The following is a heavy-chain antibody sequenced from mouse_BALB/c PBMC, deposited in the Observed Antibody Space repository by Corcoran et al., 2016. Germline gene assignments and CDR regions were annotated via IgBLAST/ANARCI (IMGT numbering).Heavy chain of an antibody. Sequence: EVQLQQSGAGLVKPGASVKLSSTASGFNINDTYMHWVKQRPEQGLGRIGRIDPANGNTKYDPKFQGKATITADTSSNTAYLQLSSLTSEDTAVYYCARWDWDLDVWGAGTTVTVSS. CDR3: ARWDWDLDV. CDR2: IDPANGNT. V-gene: IGHV14-3*02. CDR1: GFNINDTY. J-gene: IGHJ1*01.